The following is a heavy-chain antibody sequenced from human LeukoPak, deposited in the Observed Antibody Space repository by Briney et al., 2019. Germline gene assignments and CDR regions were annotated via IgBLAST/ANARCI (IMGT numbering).Heavy chain of an antibody. D-gene: IGHD3-22*01. CDR2: IYSGGST. CDR3: AKYYYDSSGRGNDAFDV. CDR1: GFIFSDYY. J-gene: IGHJ3*01. Sequence: GGSLRLSCAASGFIFSDYYMSWIRQAPGKGLEWVSVIYSGGSTYYADSVKGRFTISRDNSKNTLYLQMSSLRAEDTATFYCAKYYYDSSGRGNDAFDVWGQGTMVTVSS. V-gene: IGHV3-53*01.